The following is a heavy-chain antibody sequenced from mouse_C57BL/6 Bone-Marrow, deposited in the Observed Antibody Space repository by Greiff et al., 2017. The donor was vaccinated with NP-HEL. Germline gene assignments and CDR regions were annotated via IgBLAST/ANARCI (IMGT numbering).Heavy chain of an antibody. J-gene: IGHJ2*01. V-gene: IGHV1-15*01. Sequence: VQVVESGAELVRPGASVTLSCKASGYTFTDYEMHWVKQTPVHGLEWIGAIDPETGGTAYNQKFKGKAILTADKSSSTAYMELRSLTSEDSAVYYCTRQSMVTTPYYFDYWGQGTTLTVSS. CDR2: IDPETGGT. CDR3: TRQSMVTTPYYFDY. CDR1: GYTFTDYE. D-gene: IGHD2-2*01.